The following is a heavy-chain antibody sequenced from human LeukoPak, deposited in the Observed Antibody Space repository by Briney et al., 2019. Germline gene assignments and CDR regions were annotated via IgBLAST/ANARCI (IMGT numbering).Heavy chain of an antibody. CDR1: GGSISSYY. CDR2: IYYSGST. Sequence: SETLSLTCTVSGGSISSYYWSWIRQPLGKGLEWIGYIYYSGSTNYNPSLKSRVTISVDTSKNQFSLKLSSVTAADTAVYYCARSLYSSGWYGYWGQGTLVTVSS. V-gene: IGHV4-59*01. D-gene: IGHD6-19*01. J-gene: IGHJ4*02. CDR3: ARSLYSSGWYGY.